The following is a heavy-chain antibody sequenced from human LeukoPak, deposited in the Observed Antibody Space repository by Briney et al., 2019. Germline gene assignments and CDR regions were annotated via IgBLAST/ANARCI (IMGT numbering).Heavy chain of an antibody. CDR1: GFTFSSYW. Sequence: GESLKISCAASGFTFSSYWMSWVRQAPGKGLEWVANIKQDGSEKYYVDSVKGRFTISRDNAKNSLYLQMNSLRAEDTAVYYCARDKTGGFDYWGQGTLVTVSS. CDR3: ARDKTGGFDY. CDR2: IKQDGSEK. D-gene: IGHD1-1*01. V-gene: IGHV3-7*01. J-gene: IGHJ4*02.